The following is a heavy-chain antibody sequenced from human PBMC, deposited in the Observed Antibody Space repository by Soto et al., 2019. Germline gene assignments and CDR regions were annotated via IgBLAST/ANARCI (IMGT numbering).Heavy chain of an antibody. V-gene: IGHV3-53*01. CDR3: ARHDWFDP. CDR2: IYSGGST. Sequence: EVHLVESGGGLIQPGGSLRVSCAASGFIVSSHYMSWVHQAPGKGLEWVSVIYSGGSTYYADSVKGRFTISRDNSKNTLYLQMNSLRAEDTAVDYCARHDWFDPWGQGTLVTVSS. J-gene: IGHJ5*02. CDR1: GFIVSSHY.